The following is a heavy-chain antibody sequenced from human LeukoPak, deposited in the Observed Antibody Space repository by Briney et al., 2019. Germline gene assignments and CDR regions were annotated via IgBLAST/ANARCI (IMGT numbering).Heavy chain of an antibody. J-gene: IGHJ4*02. Sequence: SETLSLTCAVYGGSFSGYYWSWIRQPPGKGLEWIGEINHSGSTNYNPSLKSRVTISVDTSKNQLSLKLSSVTAADTAVYYCARSTAVYQPLDYWGQGTLVTVSS. CDR2: INHSGST. CDR1: GGSFSGYY. V-gene: IGHV4-34*01. D-gene: IGHD2-2*01. CDR3: ARSTAVYQPLDY.